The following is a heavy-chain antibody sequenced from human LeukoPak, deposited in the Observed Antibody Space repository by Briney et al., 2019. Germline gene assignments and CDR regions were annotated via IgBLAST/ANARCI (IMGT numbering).Heavy chain of an antibody. V-gene: IGHV3-66*01. CDR1: GFTVSSNY. J-gene: IGHJ4*02. D-gene: IGHD6-13*01. CDR2: IYSTGST. CDR3: ARASAAASHTSFDF. Sequence: QSGGSLRLSCAASGFTVSSNYMSWVRQAPGKGLEWVSIIYSTGSTYYAGSVKGRLMISRDSSKNTVYLQMNSLRAEDTAVYYCARASAAASHTSFDFWGQGTLVTVSS.